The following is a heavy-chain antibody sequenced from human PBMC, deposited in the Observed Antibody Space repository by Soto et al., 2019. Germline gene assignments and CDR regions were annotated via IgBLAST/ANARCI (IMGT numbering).Heavy chain of an antibody. V-gene: IGHV4-30-4*01. D-gene: IGHD3-3*01. J-gene: IGHJ5*02. CDR1: GGSISSGDYY. CDR2: IYYSGST. CDR3: ARGESSWSGYFYLDP. Sequence: PSETLSLTCTVSGGSISSGDYYWSWIRQPPGKGLEWIGYIYYSGSTYYNPSLKSRVTISVDTSKNQFSLKLSSVTAADTAVYYCARGESSWSGYFYLDPWGQGTLVTVSS.